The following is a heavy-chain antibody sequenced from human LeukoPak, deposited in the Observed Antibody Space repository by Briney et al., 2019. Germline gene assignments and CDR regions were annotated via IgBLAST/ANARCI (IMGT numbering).Heavy chain of an antibody. CDR2: IYYSGST. D-gene: IGHD3-3*01. CDR3: ARRGAASGYLT. J-gene: IGHJ5*02. V-gene: IGHV4-39*01. Sequence: PSETLSLTCTVSGDSISSSTYYWGWIRQPPGKGLEWIGTIYYSGSTYYNPSLKSRVPISVDTSKNQFSLKLSSVTAADTAVYYCARRGAASGYLTWGQGTLVTVTS. CDR1: GDSISSSTYY.